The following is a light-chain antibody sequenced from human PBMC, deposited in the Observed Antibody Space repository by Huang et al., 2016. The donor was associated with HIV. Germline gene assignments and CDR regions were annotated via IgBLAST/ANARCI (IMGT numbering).Light chain of an antibody. V-gene: IGKV3-11*01. CDR2: YSS. Sequence: EIVLTQSPATLSLSPGERATLSCRASQSVGTYLAWYQQKPGQAPRLLIYYSSNRATGIPARFSGSGSGTDFTLTISSLEPEDFAVYYCQQRSHYYTFGQGTRLEIE. CDR1: QSVGTY. CDR3: QQRSHYYT. J-gene: IGKJ2*01.